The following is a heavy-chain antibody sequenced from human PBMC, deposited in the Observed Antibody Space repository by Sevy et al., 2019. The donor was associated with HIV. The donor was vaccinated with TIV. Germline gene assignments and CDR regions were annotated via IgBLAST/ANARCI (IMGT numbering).Heavy chain of an antibody. CDR1: GFSFSSYS. D-gene: IGHD7-27*01. CDR2: ISSSRGTI. CDR3: ARDDHWAFDY. Sequence: GGSLRLSCVTSGFSFSSYSMNWVRQAPGKGLEWVSYISSSRGTIRYADSVKGRLTISGDNAKNSLFLQMNSLRAEDTAVYYCARDDHWAFDYWGQGALVTVSS. V-gene: IGHV3-48*01. J-gene: IGHJ4*02.